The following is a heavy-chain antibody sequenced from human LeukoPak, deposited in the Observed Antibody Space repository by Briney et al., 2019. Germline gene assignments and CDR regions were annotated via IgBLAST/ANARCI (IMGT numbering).Heavy chain of an antibody. Sequence: GGSLRLSCAASEFTFSLYAMNWVRQAPGKGLEWVSFINDVSADIHYADSVKGRFTISRDNARNTLYLQMNSLRAEDTAVYYCARDTYQPGRIDSWGQGTLVIVSS. CDR3: ARDTYQPGRIDS. V-gene: IGHV3-21*05. J-gene: IGHJ4*02. CDR2: INDVSADI. D-gene: IGHD2-2*01. CDR1: EFTFSLYA.